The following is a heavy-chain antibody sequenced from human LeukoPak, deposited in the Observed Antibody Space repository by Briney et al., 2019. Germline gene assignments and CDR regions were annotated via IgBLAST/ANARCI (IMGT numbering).Heavy chain of an antibody. Sequence: PGGSLRLSCAASGFTFSSYAMSWVRQAPGKGLEWVSAISGSGGSTYYADSVKGRYTISRDNSKNTLYLQMNSLRAEDTAVYYCAKFNDFWSGYSYWGQGTLVTVSS. CDR3: AKFNDFWSGYSY. D-gene: IGHD3-3*01. J-gene: IGHJ4*02. CDR1: GFTFSSYA. V-gene: IGHV3-23*01. CDR2: ISGSGGST.